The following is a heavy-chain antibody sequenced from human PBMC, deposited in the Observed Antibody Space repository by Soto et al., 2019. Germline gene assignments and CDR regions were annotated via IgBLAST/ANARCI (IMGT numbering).Heavy chain of an antibody. D-gene: IGHD5-18*01. V-gene: IGHV3-23*01. J-gene: IGHJ4*02. CDR3: ARDPGYSETYLARFDS. Sequence: GGSLRLSCVASGFTLSVYAMGWVRLAPGKGLEWVSSMSGSGDGTYYADSVKGRFTMSRDNSKSTLFLQMNSLRAEDTAVYYCARDPGYSETYLARFDSWGQGILVTVSS. CDR1: GFTLSVYA. CDR2: MSGSGDGT.